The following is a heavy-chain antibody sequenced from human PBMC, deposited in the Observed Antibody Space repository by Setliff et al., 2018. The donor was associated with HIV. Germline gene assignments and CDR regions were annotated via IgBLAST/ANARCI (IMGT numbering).Heavy chain of an antibody. CDR1: GFAFSTYA. V-gene: IGHV3-23*01. J-gene: IGHJ5*02. CDR3: AKDKGSSGWSA. Sequence: PGGSLRLSCAASGFAFSTYAMSWVRQAPGKGLEWVSAIRDSGGGTYYADSVKGRFTVSRDNSKYTLYLQMNSLRVEDTAVYYCAKDKGSSGWSAWGQGTLVTVSS. CDR2: IRDSGGGT. D-gene: IGHD6-19*01.